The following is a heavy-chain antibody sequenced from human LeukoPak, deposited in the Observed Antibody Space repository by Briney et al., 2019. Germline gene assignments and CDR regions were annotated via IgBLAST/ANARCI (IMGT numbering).Heavy chain of an antibody. V-gene: IGHV3-21*01. D-gene: IGHD6-19*01. CDR3: ARVDAVAVAGNVDY. J-gene: IGHJ4*02. CDR2: ISSSSSYI. CDR1: GFTFSSYS. Sequence: GGSLRLSCAASGFTFSSYSMNWVRQAPGKGLEWLSSISSSSSYIYYADSVKGRFTISRDNAKNSLYLQMNSLRAEDTAVYYCARVDAVAVAGNVDYWGQGTLVTVSS.